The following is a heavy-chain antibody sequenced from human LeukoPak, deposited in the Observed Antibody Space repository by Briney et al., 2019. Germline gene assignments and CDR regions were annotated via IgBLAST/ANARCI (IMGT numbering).Heavy chain of an antibody. CDR3: AKDLNGDGGSLYY. CDR1: GFTFSSYA. J-gene: IGHJ4*02. CDR2: ISGSGGST. D-gene: IGHD1-26*01. V-gene: IGHV3-23*01. Sequence: GGSLRLSCAASGFTFSSYAMSWVRRAPGKGLEWVPAISGSGGSTYYADSVKGRFAISRDNSKNTLYLQMNGLRAEDTAIYYCAKDLNGDGGSLYYWGQGTLVTVSS.